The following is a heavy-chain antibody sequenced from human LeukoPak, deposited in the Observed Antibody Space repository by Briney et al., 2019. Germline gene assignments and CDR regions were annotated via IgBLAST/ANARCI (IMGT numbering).Heavy chain of an antibody. CDR1: GFSFSSYA. CDR3: AKDTRLFPSCPNL. V-gene: IGHV3-23*01. D-gene: IGHD2-2*01. CDR2: ISGSGAST. J-gene: IGHJ4*02. Sequence: PGGSLRLSCAPSGFSFSSYAMSWVRQAPGKGLEWVSAISGSGASTYYADSVKGRFTISRDNSKNTLYLQMNSLRAEDTAVYYCAKDTRLFPSCPNLWGQGTLVTVSS.